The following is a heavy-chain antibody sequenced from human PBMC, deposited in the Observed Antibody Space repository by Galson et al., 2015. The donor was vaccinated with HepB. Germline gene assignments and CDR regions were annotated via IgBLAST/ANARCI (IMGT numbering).Heavy chain of an antibody. CDR3: TRRAVVM. CDR1: GFSISTYW. Sequence: SLRLSCAVSGFSISTYWMTWVRQAPGKGLECVAHIKPAGSENYYVDSVKGRFTISRDNARNSLYLQMNSLRAEDTAVYFCTRRAVVMWGQGTRVTVSS. J-gene: IGHJ4*02. D-gene: IGHD4-23*01. CDR2: IKPAGSEN. V-gene: IGHV3-7*01.